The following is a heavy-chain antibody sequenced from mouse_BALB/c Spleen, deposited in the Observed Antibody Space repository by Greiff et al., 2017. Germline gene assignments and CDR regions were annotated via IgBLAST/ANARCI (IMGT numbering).Heavy chain of an antibody. CDR1: GYSFTSYY. CDR2: INRSNGGT. V-gene: IGHV1S81*02. D-gene: IGHD2-14*01. CDR3: SSGCRYDGFAY. Sequence: QVQLQQSGAGLVKPSASVSLSCTASGYSFTSYYMYWVKQRPGQGLEWIGEINRSNGGTNFNEKFKSQATLTVDKSSSTAYMQLSRLTSEDSAAYYCSSGCRYDGFAYWGQGTLVTVSA. J-gene: IGHJ3*01.